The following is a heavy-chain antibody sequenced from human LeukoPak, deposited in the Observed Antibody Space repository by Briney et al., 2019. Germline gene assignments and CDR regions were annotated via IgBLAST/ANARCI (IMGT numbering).Heavy chain of an antibody. Sequence: SETLSLTCTVSGGSVRSDNSYWSWIRQPPGKGLEWIGYIYYRGSTNYNPSLKSRVTFSVDTSKNQFSLKLNSVTAADTAVYYCARGGDYGDLRYFDYWGQGTLVTVSS. J-gene: IGHJ4*02. D-gene: IGHD4-17*01. CDR3: ARGGDYGDLRYFDY. CDR2: IYYRGST. V-gene: IGHV4-61*01. CDR1: GGSVRSDNSY.